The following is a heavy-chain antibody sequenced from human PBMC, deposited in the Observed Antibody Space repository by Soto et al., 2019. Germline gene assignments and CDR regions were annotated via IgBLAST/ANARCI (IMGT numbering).Heavy chain of an antibody. CDR3: AKIESYYYDSSGFNWFDP. CDR2: IIPIFGTA. CDR1: GVTFSSYA. D-gene: IGHD3-22*01. J-gene: IGHJ5*02. Sequence: ASVKVSCKASGVTFSSYAISWVRQAPGQGLEWMGGIIPIFGTANYAQKFQGRVTITADKSTSTAYMELSSLRSEDTAVYYCAKIESYYYDSSGFNWFDPWGQGTLVTVSS. V-gene: IGHV1-69*06.